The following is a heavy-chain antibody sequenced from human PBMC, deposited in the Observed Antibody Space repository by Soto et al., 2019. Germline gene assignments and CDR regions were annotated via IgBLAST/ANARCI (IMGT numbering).Heavy chain of an antibody. V-gene: IGHV3-23*01. Sequence: EVQLLESGGGLVQPGGSLRLSCVASGFSFSSYAMSWVRQAPGKGLEWVSVISGRDGSTYYADSVKGRFTISRDNSKNKLYLEMNSLRAEDTAVYYCARDRERDAWYEDYWGQGTLVTVSS. CDR1: GFSFSSYA. J-gene: IGHJ4*02. D-gene: IGHD6-13*01. CDR3: ARDRERDAWYEDY. CDR2: ISGRDGST.